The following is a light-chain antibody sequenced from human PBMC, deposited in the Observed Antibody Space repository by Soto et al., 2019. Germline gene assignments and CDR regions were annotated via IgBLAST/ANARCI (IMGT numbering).Light chain of an antibody. Sequence: EIVMTQSPATLSVSPGERATLSCRASQSVGSNLAWYQQKPGQAPRLVIYGASTRATGIPARFSGSGSGTEFTLTIRSLQSEDFAIYFCQQYNNWPPDRTFGQGTKVEIK. V-gene: IGKV3-15*01. J-gene: IGKJ1*01. CDR1: QSVGSN. CDR3: QQYNNWPPDRT. CDR2: GAS.